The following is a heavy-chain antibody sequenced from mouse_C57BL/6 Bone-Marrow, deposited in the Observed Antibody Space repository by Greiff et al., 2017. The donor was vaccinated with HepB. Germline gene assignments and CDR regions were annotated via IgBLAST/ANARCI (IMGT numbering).Heavy chain of an antibody. CDR2: INPSSGYT. D-gene: IGHD2-2*01. J-gene: IGHJ1*03. CDR3: ARSSNGYDWYFDV. CDR1: GYTFTSYW. V-gene: IGHV1-7*01. Sequence: VQLQQSGAELAKPGASVKLSCKASGYTFTSYWMHWVKQRPGQGLEWIGYINPSSGYTKYNQKFKDKATLTADKSSSTAYMQLSSLTYEDSAVYYCARSSNGYDWYFDVWGTGTTVTVSS.